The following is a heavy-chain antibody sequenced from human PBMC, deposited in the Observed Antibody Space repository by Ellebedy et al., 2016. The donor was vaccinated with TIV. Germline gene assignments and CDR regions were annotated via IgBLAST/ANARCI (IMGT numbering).Heavy chain of an antibody. CDR2: IAPDDSDT. CDR1: GYIFTDYW. J-gene: IGHJ4*02. D-gene: IGHD1-26*01. Sequence: GESLKISCAASGYIFTDYWVAWVRQTPGLGLEWMGIIAPDDSDTRYSPSFQGQVTISGDSSSSSTYLQWSSLRASDTAIYYCARLQSSMVGATVPDSWGQGTQVIVSS. CDR3: ARLQSSMVGATVPDS. V-gene: IGHV5-51*01.